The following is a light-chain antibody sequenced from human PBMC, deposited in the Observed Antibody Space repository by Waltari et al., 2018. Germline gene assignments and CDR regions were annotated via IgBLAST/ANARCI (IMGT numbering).Light chain of an antibody. CDR3: SSYTSSGTRV. Sequence: QPPLTQPASVSGSVGQSITISCTGTSDDIGTYNFVSWYQQYPGKAPKLIIYDVTDRPSGISHRCSGSKSGNTASLIISGLQDEDEADYHCSSYTSSGTRVFGTGTTVTVL. CDR2: DVT. J-gene: IGLJ1*01. V-gene: IGLV2-14*03. CDR1: SDDIGTYNF.